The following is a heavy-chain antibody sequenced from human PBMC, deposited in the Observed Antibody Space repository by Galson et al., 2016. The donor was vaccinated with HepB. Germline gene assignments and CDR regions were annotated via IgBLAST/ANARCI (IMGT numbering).Heavy chain of an antibody. D-gene: IGHD2-8*01. J-gene: IGHJ5*01. CDR2: ISGNGGRT. CDR3: AKDPGGGLYASLNWFDS. Sequence: SLRLSCAASGFTFSTYAMSWVRQAPGKGLEWVSDISGNGGRTYYADSVEGRFTISRDNSKNTLYLQMNSLRADDTAVYYCAKDPGGGLYASLNWFDSWGQGTLVTVSS. V-gene: IGHV3-23*01. CDR1: GFTFSTYA.